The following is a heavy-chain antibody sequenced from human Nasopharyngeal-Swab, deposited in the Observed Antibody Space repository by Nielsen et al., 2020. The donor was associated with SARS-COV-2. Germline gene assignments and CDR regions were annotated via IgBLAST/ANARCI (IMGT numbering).Heavy chain of an antibody. V-gene: IGHV4-39*01. CDR2: IYYSGST. CDR3: ARRVARAPRHEGDYYYGMDV. D-gene: IGHD3-16*01. J-gene: IGHJ6*02. Sequence: SGHAAGTGLGCIGSIYYSGSTYYNPSLKSRVAISVDTSKNQFSLKLSSVTAADTAVYYCARRVARAPRHEGDYYYGMDVWGQGTTVTVSS.